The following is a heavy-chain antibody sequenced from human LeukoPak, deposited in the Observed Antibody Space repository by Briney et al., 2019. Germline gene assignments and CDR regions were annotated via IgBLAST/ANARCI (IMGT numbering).Heavy chain of an antibody. CDR2: ISDIGSI. D-gene: IGHD3-16*01. Sequence: PSETLSLTCTVSGGSISSYYWSWIRQPPGKGLEWIAYISDIGSINYNPSLKSRVTISVDTSKNQFSLKLSSVTAADTAVYYCAGNFGTLYFDYWGQGTLVTVSS. CDR1: GGSISSYY. CDR3: AGNFGTLYFDY. V-gene: IGHV4-59*01. J-gene: IGHJ4*02.